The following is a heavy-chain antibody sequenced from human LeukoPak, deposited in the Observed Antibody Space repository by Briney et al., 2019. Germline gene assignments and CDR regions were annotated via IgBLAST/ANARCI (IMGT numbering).Heavy chain of an antibody. CDR1: GYTFTSYS. V-gene: IGHV1-46*01. CDR3: ARGSDSSGYYYADH. J-gene: IGHJ4*02. CDR2: IFPSGGST. Sequence: ASVKVSCKAFGYTFTSYSMYWVRQAPGQGLEWMGLIFPSGGSTAYAQKFQGRVTMTRDTSTSTVYMELSSLGSADTAIYYCARGSDSSGYYYADHWGQGTLVTVSS. D-gene: IGHD3-22*01.